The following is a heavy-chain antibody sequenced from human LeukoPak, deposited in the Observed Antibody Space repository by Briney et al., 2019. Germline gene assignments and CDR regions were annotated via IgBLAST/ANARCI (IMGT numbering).Heavy chain of an antibody. CDR3: AKDWAVRDGYSYYFDY. CDR2: IRYDGSSK. Sequence: GGSLRLSCVPSGFTFSSYGMHWVRQAPGKGLEWVAFIRYDGSSKYYADSVKGRFTISRDNSKNTPYLEMSSLRVEDTAVYYCAKDWAVRDGYSYYFDYWGQGTLVTVSS. D-gene: IGHD5-24*01. V-gene: IGHV3-30*02. J-gene: IGHJ4*02. CDR1: GFTFSSYG.